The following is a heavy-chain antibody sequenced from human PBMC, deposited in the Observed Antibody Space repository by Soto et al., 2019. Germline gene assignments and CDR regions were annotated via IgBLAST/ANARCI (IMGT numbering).Heavy chain of an antibody. CDR1: GGTFSSYT. CDR2: ITPTLNIA. D-gene: IGHD1-26*01. CDR3: ARGYYSGSNPSSLDY. V-gene: IGHV1-69*01. Sequence: QLQLVQSGAEVREPGSSVKVSCKAYGGTFSSYTVIWVRQAPGQGLEWMGGITPTLNIAKYAEKFQGRVTITADESTSTVNMHLSSLRSEDTAVYFCARGYYSGSNPSSLDYWGQGTLVAVSS. J-gene: IGHJ4*02.